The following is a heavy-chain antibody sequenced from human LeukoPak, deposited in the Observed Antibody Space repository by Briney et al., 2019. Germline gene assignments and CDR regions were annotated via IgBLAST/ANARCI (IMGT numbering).Heavy chain of an antibody. CDR1: GFTFGDYA. D-gene: IGHD2-15*01. CDR3: NCRQFEY. CDR2: IRSNIYGGTG. J-gene: IGHJ4*02. Sequence: GRSLRLSCTASGFTFGDYAMSWVRQAPGKGLEWVGFIRSNIYGGTGEYAAPVKGRPTISRDDSKGIVYLQMNSLKIEDTAVYYCNCRQFEYWGQGTLVTVLS. V-gene: IGHV3-49*04.